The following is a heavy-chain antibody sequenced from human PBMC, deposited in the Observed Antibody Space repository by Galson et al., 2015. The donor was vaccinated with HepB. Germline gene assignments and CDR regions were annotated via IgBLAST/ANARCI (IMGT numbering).Heavy chain of an antibody. CDR1: GFTFSNYW. CDR2: IKQDGSEK. D-gene: IGHD6-19*01. J-gene: IGHJ4*02. Sequence: SLRLSCAASGFTFSNYWMNWVRQAPGKGLEWVANIKQDGSEKYYVDSVKGRFTISRDNAKNSLYLQMNSLRAEDTAVYYCAKAVASAWIFDYWGQGTLVIVSS. V-gene: IGHV3-7*01. CDR3: AKAVASAWIFDY.